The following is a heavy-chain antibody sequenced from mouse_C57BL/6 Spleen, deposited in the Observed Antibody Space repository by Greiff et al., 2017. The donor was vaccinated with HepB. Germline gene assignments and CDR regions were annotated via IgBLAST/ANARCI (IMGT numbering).Heavy chain of an antibody. D-gene: IGHD2-12*01. J-gene: IGHJ4*01. CDR3: SRFPYNRYYPYAMDY. Sequence: QVQLQQPGAELVMPGASVKLSCKASGYTFTSYWMHWAKQRPGQGLEWIGEIDTSDSYTNYNQKFKGKSTLTGDKSSSTAYMQLSSLTSEDSAVYYCSRFPYNRYYPYAMDYWGQGTSVTVSS. V-gene: IGHV1-69*01. CDR1: GYTFTSYW. CDR2: IDTSDSYT.